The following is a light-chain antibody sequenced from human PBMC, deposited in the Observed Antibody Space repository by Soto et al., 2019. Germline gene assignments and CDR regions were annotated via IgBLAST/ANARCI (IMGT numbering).Light chain of an antibody. CDR2: DVS. Sequence: EIVLTQSPATLSLSPGERATLSCRGSQSVTKYLAWYQQKPGQAPRLIIYDVSNRATGIPARFSGSGSGPDFTLTISSLEPEDSAVYYCQQRSNWVKTFGQGTKLEIK. CDR3: QQRSNWVKT. V-gene: IGKV3-11*01. J-gene: IGKJ2*01. CDR1: QSVTKY.